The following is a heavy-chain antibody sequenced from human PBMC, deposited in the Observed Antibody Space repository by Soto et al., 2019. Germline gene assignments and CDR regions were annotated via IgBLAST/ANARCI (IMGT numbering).Heavy chain of an antibody. V-gene: IGHV4-59*01. CDR3: ARDLNGSGSYYNDYFDY. J-gene: IGHJ4*02. Sequence: PSETLSLTCTVSGGSISSYYWSWIRQPPGKGLEWIGYIYYSGSTNYNPSLKSRVTISVDTSRNQFSLKLSSVTAADTAVYYCARDLNGSGSYYNDYFDYWSQGTLVTVSS. CDR2: IYYSGST. CDR1: GGSISSYY. D-gene: IGHD3-10*01.